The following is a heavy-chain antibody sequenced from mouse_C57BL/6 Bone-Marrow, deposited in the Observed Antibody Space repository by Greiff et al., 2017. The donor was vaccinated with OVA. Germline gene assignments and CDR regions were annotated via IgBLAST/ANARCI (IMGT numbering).Heavy chain of an antibody. D-gene: IGHD1-1*01. J-gene: IGHJ2*01. V-gene: IGHV5-16*01. CDR1: GFTFSDYY. Sequence: EVMLVESEGGLVQPGSSMKLSCTASGFTFSDYYLDWVRQVPEKGLEWVANINSDGSSTYYMDSLKSRFIIARDNANNILYLQLSSLKSDDTATYDCARCDYGTRFDYWGQGTTLTVSS. CDR3: ARCDYGTRFDY. CDR2: INSDGSST.